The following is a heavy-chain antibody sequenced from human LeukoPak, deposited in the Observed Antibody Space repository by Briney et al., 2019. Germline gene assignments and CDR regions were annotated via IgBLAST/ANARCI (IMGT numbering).Heavy chain of an antibody. Sequence: ASVKLSCKASGYTFTSYYMHWVRQAPGQGLEWMGIINPSGGSTSYAQKFQGRVTMTRDTSTSTVYMALSSLRYEDTAVYYCARERTTVTTVGEVAFDIWGQGTMVTVSS. V-gene: IGHV1-46*01. CDR1: GYTFTSYY. CDR3: ARERTTVTTVGEVAFDI. CDR2: INPSGGST. D-gene: IGHD4-17*01. J-gene: IGHJ3*02.